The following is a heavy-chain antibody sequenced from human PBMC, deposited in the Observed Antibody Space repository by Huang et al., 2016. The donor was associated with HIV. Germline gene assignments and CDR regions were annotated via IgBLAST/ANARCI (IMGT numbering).Heavy chain of an antibody. CDR1: GFTFSDYS. D-gene: IGHD1-7*01. CDR2: ISGRSTYI. V-gene: IGHV3-21*06. CDR3: ARRYNWNYVAHGFDI. J-gene: IGHJ3*02. Sequence: EVQLVESGGGLVRPGGSLTLSCAASGFTFSDYSMSWVRQAPEKGLEWVSHISGRSTYIYYVDSVKGRFAISRDNAKNLLFLQMNSLRAEDTALYYCARRYNWNYVAHGFDIWGQGTMVTVSS.